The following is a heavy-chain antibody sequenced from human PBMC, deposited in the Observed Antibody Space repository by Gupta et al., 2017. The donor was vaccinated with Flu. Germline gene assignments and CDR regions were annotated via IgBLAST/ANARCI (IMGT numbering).Heavy chain of an antibody. V-gene: IGHV3-7*01. CDR1: GFTFSSYW. CDR2: IGTDGSGK. D-gene: IGHD5-24*01. Sequence: EVQLVESGGGLVQPGGSLRLSCAVSGFTFSSYWMDWVRQAPGKGLEWVANIGTDGSGKNYADSVKGRFTISRDNAKDSLYLQMNSLRADDTAVYYCARNRGWQQFDYWGRGALVTVSS. J-gene: IGHJ4*02. CDR3: ARNRGWQQFDY.